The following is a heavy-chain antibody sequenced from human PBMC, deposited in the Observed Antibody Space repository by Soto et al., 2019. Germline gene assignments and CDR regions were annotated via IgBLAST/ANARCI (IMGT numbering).Heavy chain of an antibody. CDR3: ARDPMSQTNYYYGMDV. J-gene: IGHJ6*02. CDR2: IIPIFGTA. Sequence: QVQLVQSGAEVKKPGSSVKVSCKASGGTFSSYAISWVRQAPGQGLEWMGGIIPIFGTANYAQKVQGRVTITADQSTSTAYMELSSLRSEDTAVYYCARDPMSQTNYYYGMDVWGQGTTVTVSS. V-gene: IGHV1-69*01. CDR1: GGTFSSYA.